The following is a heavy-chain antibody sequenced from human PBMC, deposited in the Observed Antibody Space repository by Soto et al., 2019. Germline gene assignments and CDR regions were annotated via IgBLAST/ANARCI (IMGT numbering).Heavy chain of an antibody. CDR2: INHSGST. V-gene: IGHV4-34*09. J-gene: IGHJ5*02. Sequence: SETLSLTCAVYGGSFSGYYWSWIHQPPGKGLEWIGEINHSGSTNYNPSLKSRVTISVDTSKNQFSLKLSSVTAADTDVYYCVREEAARIERWFDPWGQGTMVTVS. CDR3: VREEAARIERWFDP. CDR1: GGSFSGYY. D-gene: IGHD6-6*01.